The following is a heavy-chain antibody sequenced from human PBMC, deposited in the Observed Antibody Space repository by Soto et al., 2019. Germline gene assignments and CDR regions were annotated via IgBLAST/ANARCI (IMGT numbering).Heavy chain of an antibody. J-gene: IGHJ4*02. CDR2: ISDSGSSS. Sequence: PGGSLGLSCTVSGFTFSNYAMSWVRQSPGKGLEWLSAISDSGSSSYYTDSVKGRFTTSRDNSKNTLYLQMNSLRAEDTAVYYCAREELRFLEWLTPLDYWGQGTLVTVSS. CDR3: AREELRFLEWLTPLDY. V-gene: IGHV3-23*01. CDR1: GFTFSNYA. D-gene: IGHD3-3*01.